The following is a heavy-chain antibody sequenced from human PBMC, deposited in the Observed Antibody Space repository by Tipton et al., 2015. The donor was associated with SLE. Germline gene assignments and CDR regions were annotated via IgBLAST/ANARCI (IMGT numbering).Heavy chain of an antibody. CDR2: IWLDGTNI. J-gene: IGHJ6*02. CDR1: GFALSSSA. Sequence: RSLRLSCAASGFALSSSAMHWVRQAPGKGLEWVAVIWLDGTNIKYADSVRGRFAISRDDSKNTLFLQMRSVRPEDTAVYYCAKDPAVWFRELLGQYGLDVWGQGTTVTVSS. CDR3: AKDPAVWFRELLGQYGLDV. D-gene: IGHD3-10*01. V-gene: IGHV3-30*18.